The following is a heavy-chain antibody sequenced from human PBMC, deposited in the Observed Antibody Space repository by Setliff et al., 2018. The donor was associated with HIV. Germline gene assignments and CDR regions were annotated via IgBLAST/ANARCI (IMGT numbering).Heavy chain of an antibody. D-gene: IGHD2-2*01. CDR1: GDFSNIQW. Sequence: SETLSLTCTVSGDFSNIQWWTWMRQSPGLGLEWIGETSHSGKTNYNPSLKSRVTISVDTSKNQFSLKLTSVTAADTAVYYCVTSSSWSSRLNFWGPGMWVTVSS. CDR3: VTSSSWSSRLNF. J-gene: IGHJ4*02. V-gene: IGHV4-34*01. CDR2: TSHSGKT.